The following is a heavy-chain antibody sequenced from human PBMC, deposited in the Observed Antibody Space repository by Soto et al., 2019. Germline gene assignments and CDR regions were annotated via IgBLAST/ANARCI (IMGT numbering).Heavy chain of an antibody. D-gene: IGHD3-10*01. V-gene: IGHV4-34*01. CDR3: ATGSIRKLLWFGYARQRAVTHTNGMDV. Sequence: SETLSLTCAVYCGSFSGYYWSWIRQPPWKGLEWIGEINHSGSTNYNPSLKSRVTISVDTSKNQFSLKLSSVTDEDTAVYYCATGSIRKLLWFGYARQRAVTHTNGMDVWGQGNTVT. CDR1: CGSFSGYY. J-gene: IGHJ6*02. CDR2: INHSGST.